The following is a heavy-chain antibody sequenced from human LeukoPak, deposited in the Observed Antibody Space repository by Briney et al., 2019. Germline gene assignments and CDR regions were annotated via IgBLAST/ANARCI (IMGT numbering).Heavy chain of an antibody. CDR1: GFTFDDYA. Sequence: PGGSLRLSCAASGFTFDDYAMHWVRQAPGKGLEWVSTISWNSGSIGYADSVKGRFTISGDNAKNSLYLQMNSLRAEDTALYYCAKGSGDLNYYYYYYMDVWGKGTTVTVSS. V-gene: IGHV3-9*01. CDR3: AKGSGDLNYYYYYYMDV. J-gene: IGHJ6*03. CDR2: ISWNSGSI. D-gene: IGHD3-10*01.